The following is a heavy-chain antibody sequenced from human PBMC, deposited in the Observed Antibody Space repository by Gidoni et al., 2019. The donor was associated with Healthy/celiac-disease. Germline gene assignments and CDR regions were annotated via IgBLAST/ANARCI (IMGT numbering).Heavy chain of an antibody. V-gene: IGHV3-30-3*01. J-gene: IGHJ4*02. CDR2: MSYDGSNK. CDR1: GFTFSSYA. CDR3: ARDGGYYYDSSGYYYGY. D-gene: IGHD3-22*01. Sequence: QVQLVASGGGVVQPGWSLSLSCAASGFTFSSYAMHWVRPPPGKGLEWVAVMSYDGSNKYYEDSVKGRFTIARNNSKNTLYLQMNSLRAEDTAVYDCARDGGYYYDSSGYYYGYWGQGTLVTVSS.